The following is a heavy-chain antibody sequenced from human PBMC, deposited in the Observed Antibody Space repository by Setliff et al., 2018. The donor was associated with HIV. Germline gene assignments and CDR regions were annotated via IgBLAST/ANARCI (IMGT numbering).Heavy chain of an antibody. CDR1: GGSISSGSYY. J-gene: IGHJ4*02. Sequence: SETLSLTCTVSGGSISSGSYYWSWIRQPAGKGLEWIGHIYTSGSTNFNPSLKSRVTISMDMSKNQFSLKLTPLTAADTAVYYCARGSGTFYDVLTFGPWGQGAQVTVSS. D-gene: IGHD3-9*01. V-gene: IGHV4-61*09. CDR2: IYTSGST. CDR3: ARGSGTFYDVLTFGP.